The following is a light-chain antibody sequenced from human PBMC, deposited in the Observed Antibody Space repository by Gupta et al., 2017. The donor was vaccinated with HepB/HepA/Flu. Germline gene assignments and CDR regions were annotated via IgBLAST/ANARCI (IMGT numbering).Light chain of an antibody. V-gene: IGLV2-23*02. J-gene: IGLJ2*01. Sequence: QSALTQPASVSGSPGQSITISCTGTGRDVGRYNLVSWYQQHPGKAPKLIIYEVTTRPSGVSNRFSGSKSGSTASLTISGLQAEDEADYYCCSLTDSSAFVLFGGGTKLTVL. CDR3: CSLTDSSAFVL. CDR2: EVT. CDR1: GRDVGRYNL.